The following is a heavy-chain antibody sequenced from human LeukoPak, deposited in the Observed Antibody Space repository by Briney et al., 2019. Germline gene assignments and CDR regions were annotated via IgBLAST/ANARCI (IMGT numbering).Heavy chain of an antibody. D-gene: IGHD1-26*01. Sequence: GGSLRLSCAASGFTFSSYSMNWVRQAPGKGLEWVSSISSSSSYIYYADSVKGRFTISRDNAKNSLYLQMNSLRAEDTAVYYCAREEWELLPFDYWGQGTLVTVSS. V-gene: IGHV3-21*01. CDR1: GFTFSSYS. CDR2: ISSSSSYI. CDR3: AREEWELLPFDY. J-gene: IGHJ4*02.